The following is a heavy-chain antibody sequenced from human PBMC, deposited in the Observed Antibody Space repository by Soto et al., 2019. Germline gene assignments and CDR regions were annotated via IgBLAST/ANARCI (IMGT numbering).Heavy chain of an antibody. CDR3: ARGRGPGAGYDSSGYYFDY. CDR2: INHSGST. V-gene: IGHV4-34*01. Sequence: QVQLQQWGAGLLKPSETLSLTCAVYGGSFSGYYWSRIRQPPGKGLEWIGEINHSGSTNYNPSLKSRVTIAVDTSKNQFSLKLSSVTAADTAVYYCARGRGPGAGYDSSGYYFDYWGQGTLVTVSS. J-gene: IGHJ4*02. D-gene: IGHD3-22*01. CDR1: GGSFSGYY.